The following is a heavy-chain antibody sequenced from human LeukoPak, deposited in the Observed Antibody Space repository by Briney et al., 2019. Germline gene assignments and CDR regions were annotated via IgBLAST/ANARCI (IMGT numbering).Heavy chain of an antibody. CDR2: IIPILDLT. D-gene: IGHD2-21*01. CDR1: VGTFNNNA. J-gene: IGHJ3*02. Sequence: SVKASCKASVGTFNNNAINWVRQAPGQGREWRGRIIPILDLTNYAEKFQDRVTITADKSTNTAYMELSSLRSEDTAVYYCAGGRMRGVNAFDIWGQGTMVTVSS. CDR3: AGGRMRGVNAFDI. V-gene: IGHV1-69*04.